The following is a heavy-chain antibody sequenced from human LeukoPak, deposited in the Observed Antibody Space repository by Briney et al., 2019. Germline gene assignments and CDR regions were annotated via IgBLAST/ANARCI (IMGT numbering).Heavy chain of an antibody. D-gene: IGHD6-13*01. J-gene: IGHJ4*02. CDR3: AKHSWKYVSSSLDY. V-gene: IGHV3-23*01. CDR1: GFTFSSYA. Sequence: TGGSLRLSCAASGFTFSSYAMSWVRQAPGKGLEWVSVISGSGGDTYYADSVKGRFTISRDDPKNTLYLQMNSLRDDDTAVYYCAKHSWKYVSSSLDYWGQGTLVTVSS. CDR2: ISGSGGDT.